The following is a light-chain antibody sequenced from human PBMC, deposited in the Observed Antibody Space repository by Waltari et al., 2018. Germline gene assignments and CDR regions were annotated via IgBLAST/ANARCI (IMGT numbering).Light chain of an antibody. J-gene: IGKJ4*01. V-gene: IGKV1-12*01. CDR3: QQANIFPLT. Sequence: DIQMTQSPSSVSASVGDTVTITCRASQGIRNWLAWYHHKPGQAPKLLIYAASRLRRGVPSRFSGRGAGTDFTLTISSLQPEDSATYYCQQANIFPLTFGGGTKVEI. CDR2: AAS. CDR1: QGIRNW.